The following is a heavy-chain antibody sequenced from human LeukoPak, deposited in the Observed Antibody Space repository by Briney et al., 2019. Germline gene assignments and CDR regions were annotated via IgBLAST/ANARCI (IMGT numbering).Heavy chain of an antibody. CDR3: AGHDSFFPN. Sequence: GGSLRLSCAAYGFTFNYYAMSWVRQAPGKGLEWVSGISDNEGKTYYTDSVKGRFTISRDNTKNTVYLQMNNLRADDTAVYFFAGHDSFFPNWGQGTLVTVSS. J-gene: IGHJ4*02. V-gene: IGHV3-23*01. CDR1: GFTFNYYA. D-gene: IGHD5-18*01. CDR2: ISDNEGKT.